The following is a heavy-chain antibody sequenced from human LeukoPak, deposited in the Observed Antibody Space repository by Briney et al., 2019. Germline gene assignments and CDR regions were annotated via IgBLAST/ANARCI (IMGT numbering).Heavy chain of an antibody. CDR1: GGSISSYY. D-gene: IGHD2-15*01. V-gene: IGHV4-59*12. J-gene: IGHJ6*03. CDR2: IYYSGST. CDR3: ARAPYCSGGSCYSGSYYYYMDV. Sequence: SETLSLTCTVSGGSISSYYWSWIRQPPGKGLEWIGYIYYSGSTNYNPSLKSRVTISVDTSKNQFSLKLSSVTAADTAVYYCARAPYCSGGSCYSGSYYYYMDVWGKGTTVTVSS.